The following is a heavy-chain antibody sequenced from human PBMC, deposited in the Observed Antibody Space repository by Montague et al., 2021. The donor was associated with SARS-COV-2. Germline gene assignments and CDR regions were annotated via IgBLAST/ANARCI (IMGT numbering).Heavy chain of an antibody. CDR1: GFTFSSYG. Sequence: SLRLSCAASGFTFSSYGMHWVRQAPGKGLEWVADISYDGSNKYYADSVKGRFTISRDNSKNTLYLQMNSLRAEDTAVYYCAKDVSGEQQLVLSWVGPYYYYAMDVWGQGTTVTVSS. D-gene: IGHD6-13*01. CDR3: AKDVSGEQQLVLSWVGPYYYYAMDV. V-gene: IGHV3-30*18. CDR2: ISYDGSNK. J-gene: IGHJ6*02.